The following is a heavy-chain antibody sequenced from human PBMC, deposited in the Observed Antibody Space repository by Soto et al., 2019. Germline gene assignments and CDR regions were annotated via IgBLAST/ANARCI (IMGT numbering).Heavy chain of an antibody. CDR3: ARWEQPLFAY. CDR1: GFSVSAYT. V-gene: IGHV3-30*09. CDR2: ISSDGNHK. D-gene: IGHD1-1*01. J-gene: IGHJ4*02. Sequence: QVQLVESGGGVVQPGRSLRLSCAASGFSVSAYTVHWVRQAPGKGLEWVAVISSDGNHKYYTDSVKGRFAISRDTSTNTVFLQMNSLGPEGTAVYYCARWEQPLFAYWGQGTLVTVSS.